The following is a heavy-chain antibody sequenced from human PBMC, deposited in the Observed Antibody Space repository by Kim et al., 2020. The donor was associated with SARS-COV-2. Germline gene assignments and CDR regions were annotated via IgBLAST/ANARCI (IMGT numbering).Heavy chain of an antibody. Sequence: GGSLRLSCAGSGFTFSNAWMTWVRQAPGKGLEWVGRIKSIVNGGTTDYAAPVKGRFTISRDDSKNTVYLQMNSLKTEDTAVYFCTTVRGYYHMGDWGQGTTVTVSS. CDR2: IKSIVNGGTT. CDR1: GFTFSNAW. J-gene: IGHJ6*02. CDR3: TTVRGYYHMGD. V-gene: IGHV3-15*01.